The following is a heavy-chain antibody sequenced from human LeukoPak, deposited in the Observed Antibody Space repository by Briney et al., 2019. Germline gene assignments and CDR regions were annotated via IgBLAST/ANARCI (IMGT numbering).Heavy chain of an antibody. Sequence: ASVKVSCKAFGYTFTSYYMHWVRQAPGQGLEWMGIINPSGGSTSYAEEFQGRLTMTRDTSTSTVHMELSSLRSEDTAVYYCGRTNYHDGSGFYDLWGQGTVVTVSS. CDR1: GYTFTSYY. CDR3: GRTNYHDGSGFYDL. J-gene: IGHJ4*02. CDR2: INPSGGST. D-gene: IGHD3-22*01. V-gene: IGHV1-46*01.